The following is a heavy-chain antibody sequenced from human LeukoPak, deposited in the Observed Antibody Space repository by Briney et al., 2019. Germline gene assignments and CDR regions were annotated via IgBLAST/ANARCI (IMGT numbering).Heavy chain of an antibody. CDR2: ISSGGVTI. D-gene: IGHD1-26*01. Sequence: GGSLRLSCAASGFTFNTYAMNWVRQAPGKGLEWVSYISSGGVTIYYADSVKGRFTISRDNAKNSLYLQMNSLRAEDTAVYYCARAWVGGNFDYWGQGTLVTVSS. CDR3: ARAWVGGNFDY. J-gene: IGHJ4*02. V-gene: IGHV3-48*01. CDR1: GFTFNTYA.